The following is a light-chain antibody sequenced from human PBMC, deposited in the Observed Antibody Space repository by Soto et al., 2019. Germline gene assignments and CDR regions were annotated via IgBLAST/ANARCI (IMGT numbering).Light chain of an antibody. Sequence: EIVMTQSPATLSVSPGERSSLSCRASQSVITNLAWYQQKPGQAPRLLIYGASTRAAIIPARLSGSGSGTELTLTISSLQYEDFEVYYCQQYNKWTRTFGQGTKVDIK. V-gene: IGKV3-15*01. CDR2: GAS. CDR1: QSVITN. CDR3: QQYNKWTRT. J-gene: IGKJ1*01.